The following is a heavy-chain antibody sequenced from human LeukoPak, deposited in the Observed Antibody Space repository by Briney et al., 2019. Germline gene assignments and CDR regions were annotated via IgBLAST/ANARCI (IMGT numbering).Heavy chain of an antibody. V-gene: IGHV1-2*02. CDR2: INPNSGGT. CDR3: ARHRGNANAFDI. CDR1: GYTFTGNY. J-gene: IGHJ3*02. D-gene: IGHD1-14*01. Sequence: ASVKVSCKASGYTFTGNYMHWVRQAPGQGLEWMGWINPNSGGTNYAQKFQGRVTMTRDTSISTAYMELSRLRSDDTAVYYCARHRGNANAFDIWGQGTMVTVSS.